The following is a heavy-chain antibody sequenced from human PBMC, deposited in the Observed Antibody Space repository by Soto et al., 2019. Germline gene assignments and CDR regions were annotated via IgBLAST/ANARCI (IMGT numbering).Heavy chain of an antibody. CDR2: ISGSGGST. V-gene: IGHV3-23*01. CDR1: GFTFSSYA. D-gene: IGHD6-13*01. J-gene: IGHJ4*02. Sequence: PGGSLRLSCAASGFTFSSYAMSWLRQAPGKGQEWVSAISGSGGSTYYADSVQGRFTISRDNSKNTLYLQMNSLRAEDTAVYYCAKAPPIAAAYFDYRGQGTLVSVSS. CDR3: AKAPPIAAAYFDY.